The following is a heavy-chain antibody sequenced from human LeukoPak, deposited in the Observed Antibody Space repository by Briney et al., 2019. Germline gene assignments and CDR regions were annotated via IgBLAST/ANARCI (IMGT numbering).Heavy chain of an antibody. CDR1: GGTFSSYA. V-gene: IGHV1-69*04. D-gene: IGHD3-22*01. CDR2: IIPIFGIA. J-gene: IGHJ4*02. Sequence: SVKVSCKASGGTFSSYAISWVRQAPGQGLEWMGRIIPIFGIANYAQKFQGRVTITADKSTSTAYMELSSLRSEDTAVYYCARERYDSSGYNYTYFDYWGQGTLVTVSS. CDR3: ARERYDSSGYNYTYFDY.